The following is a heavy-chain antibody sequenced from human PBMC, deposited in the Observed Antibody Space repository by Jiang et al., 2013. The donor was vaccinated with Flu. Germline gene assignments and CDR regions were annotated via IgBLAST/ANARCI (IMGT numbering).Heavy chain of an antibody. CDR3: AVDSGYDFSSNFDY. CDR2: INTNTGNP. J-gene: IGHJ4*02. Sequence: QSGSELKKPGASVKVSCKASGYTFINYAMNWVRQAPGQGLEWMGWINTNTGNPTYAQGFTGRFVFSLDTSVSTAYLQISSLKAEYTAVYYCAVDSGYDFSSNFDYWGQGTLVTVSS. D-gene: IGHD5-12*01. V-gene: IGHV7-4-1*02. CDR1: GYTFINYA.